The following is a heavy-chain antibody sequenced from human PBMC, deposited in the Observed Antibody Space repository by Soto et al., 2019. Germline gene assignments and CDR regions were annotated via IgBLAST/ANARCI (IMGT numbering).Heavy chain of an antibody. CDR3: ARERDSSGWYLSAFDI. J-gene: IGHJ3*02. CDR1: GFTFSSYW. D-gene: IGHD6-19*01. V-gene: IGHV3-74*01. CDR2: MNTDGSST. Sequence: GGSLRLSCAASGFTFSSYWMHWVRQAPGKGLVWVSRMNTDGSSTSYADSVKGRFTISRDNAKNTLYLQMNSLRGEDTAVYYCARERDSSGWYLSAFDIWGQGTMVTVSS.